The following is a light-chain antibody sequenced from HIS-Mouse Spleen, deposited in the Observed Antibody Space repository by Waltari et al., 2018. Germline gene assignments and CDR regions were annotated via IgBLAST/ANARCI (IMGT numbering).Light chain of an antibody. J-gene: IGLJ2*01. CDR2: EGS. Sequence: QSALTQPASVSGSPGQSITISCTGTSSDVGSYNLVSWYQQHPGQAPKLMIYEGSKRPSGVSNRFSGSKSGNTASLTISGLQAEDEAAYYCCSYAGSSTVVFGGGTKLTVL. V-gene: IGLV2-23*01. CDR3: CSYAGSSTVV. CDR1: SSDVGSYNL.